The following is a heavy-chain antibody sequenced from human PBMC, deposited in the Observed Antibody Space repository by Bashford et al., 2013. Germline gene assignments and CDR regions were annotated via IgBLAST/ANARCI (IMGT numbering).Heavy chain of an antibody. Sequence: VRQAPGKGLEWVSAISGSSGSTYYADSVKGRFTISRDNSKDTLYLQMNSLRAEDTAVYYCARDGLLLLLRPDPGYAFDIWGQGTMVTVSS. V-gene: IGHV3-23*01. J-gene: IGHJ3*02. D-gene: IGHD3-22*01. CDR3: ARDGLLLLLRPDPGYAFDI. CDR2: ISGSSGST.